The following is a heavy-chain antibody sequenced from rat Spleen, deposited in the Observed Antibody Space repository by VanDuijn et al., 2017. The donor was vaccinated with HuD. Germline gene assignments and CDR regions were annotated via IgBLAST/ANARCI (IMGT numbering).Heavy chain of an antibody. CDR3: AKDRDGGYAFEH. V-gene: IGHV5-7*01. CDR1: GFTFSDYA. Sequence: VQLVETGGGLVQPGRSLKLSCAASGFTFSDYAMAWVRQAPKKGLEWVASISSGGGGTYYPDSVKGRFTISRDNAENTVYLQMNSLRSEDTATYYCAKDRDGGYAFEHWGQGVMVTVSS. CDR2: ISSGGGGT. D-gene: IGHD1-11*01. J-gene: IGHJ2*01.